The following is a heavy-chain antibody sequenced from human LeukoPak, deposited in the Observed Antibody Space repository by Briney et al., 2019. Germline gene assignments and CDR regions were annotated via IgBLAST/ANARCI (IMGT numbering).Heavy chain of an antibody. J-gene: IGHJ6*03. V-gene: IGHV4-34*01. D-gene: IGHD6-19*01. CDR3: ARGTWSSGWYSRKTYSYMHV. CDR2: INQSGST. Sequence: SETLFLTCAVYGGSFSGYYGSWIRQPPGKGLEWIGEINQSGSTNYNPSLKSRVTISVDTSKNQFSLKLRSVTAADTAVYYCARGTWSSGWYSRKTYSYMHVWGKGTTVTVSS. CDR1: GGSFSGYY.